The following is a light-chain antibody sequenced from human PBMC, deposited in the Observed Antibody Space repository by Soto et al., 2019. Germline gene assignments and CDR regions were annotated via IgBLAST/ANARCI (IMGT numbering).Light chain of an antibody. J-gene: IGKJ1*01. Sequence: IVLTHSPGPLSLSPGESATLSCRASQSVSSYLAWYQQKPGQAPRLLIYDASNRATGIPDRFSGSGSGTDFTLTISRLEPEDFAVYYCQQYGSSGTFGQGTKVDIK. CDR2: DAS. V-gene: IGKV3-20*01. CDR1: QSVSSY. CDR3: QQYGSSGT.